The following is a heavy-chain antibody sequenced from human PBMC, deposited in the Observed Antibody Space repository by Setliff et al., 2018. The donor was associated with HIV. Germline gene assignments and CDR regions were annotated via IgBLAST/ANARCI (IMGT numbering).Heavy chain of an antibody. CDR1: GGSISGYY. D-gene: IGHD2-2*01. V-gene: IGHV4-59*01. CDR3: VRGYCSSTTCYEDYYYMDV. Sequence: SETLSLTCTVSGGSISGYYWSWIRQPHGKGLEYIGSIFFTGNTIDNPSLKARVTLSLDMSTNQVFLRLSSVTAADTAVYYCVRGYCSSTTCYEDYYYMDVWGKGTTVTVSS. CDR2: IFFTGNT. J-gene: IGHJ6*03.